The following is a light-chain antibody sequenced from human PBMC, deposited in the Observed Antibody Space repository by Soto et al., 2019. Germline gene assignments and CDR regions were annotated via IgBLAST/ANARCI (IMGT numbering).Light chain of an antibody. V-gene: IGLV2-14*01. CDR2: EVS. CDR3: SSYTSIITRV. Sequence: QSALTQPASVSGSPGQSITISCTGTSSDVGSYNYVSWYQQHPGKAPKLMIYEVSKRPSGVSNRFSGSKSGNTASLTISGLQAEDEANYYCSSYTSIITRVFGGGTQLTVL. CDR1: SSDVGSYNY. J-gene: IGLJ3*02.